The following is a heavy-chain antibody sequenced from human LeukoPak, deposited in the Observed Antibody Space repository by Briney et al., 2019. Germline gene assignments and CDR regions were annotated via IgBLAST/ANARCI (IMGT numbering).Heavy chain of an antibody. Sequence: PSETLSLTCGVSGGPIRGYYWSWIRQPPGKGLEWIGYIYYSGSTNYNPSLKSRVTISVDTSKNQFSLKLSSVTAADTAVYYCARGGPDAFDIWGQGTMVTVSS. CDR3: ARGGPDAFDI. CDR2: IYYSGST. J-gene: IGHJ3*02. D-gene: IGHD3-16*01. CDR1: GGPIRGYY. V-gene: IGHV4-59*01.